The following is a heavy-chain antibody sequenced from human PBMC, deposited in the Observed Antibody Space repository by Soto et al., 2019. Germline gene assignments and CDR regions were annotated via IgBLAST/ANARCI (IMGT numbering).Heavy chain of an antibody. CDR3: ARHWKKQGGWFDP. D-gene: IGHD1-1*01. V-gene: IGHV4-39*01. CDR2: IYYSGST. CDR1: GGSISSSSYY. Sequence: PSETLSLTCTVSGGSISSSSYYWGWIRQPPGKGLEWIGSIYYSGSTYYNPSLKSRVTISVDTSKNQFSLKLSSVTAADTAVYYCARHWKKQGGWFDPWGQGTLVTVSS. J-gene: IGHJ5*02.